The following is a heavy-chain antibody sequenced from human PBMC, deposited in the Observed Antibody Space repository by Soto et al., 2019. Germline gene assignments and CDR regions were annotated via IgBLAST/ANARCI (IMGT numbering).Heavy chain of an antibody. V-gene: IGHV1-46*01. CDR3: ARVNSNCSNWVGFDY. Sequence: QVQLVQSGAEVKKPGASVKVSCKASGYTFTNYYMHWVRQAPGQGLEWMGVINPNGGSTDYAQKCQGRVTLTRYTSTSAVYMELSSLRSDDTAVYYCARVNSNCSNWVGFDYWGQGTQVTVSS. CDR1: GYTFTNYY. CDR2: INPNGGST. D-gene: IGHD6-13*01. J-gene: IGHJ4*02.